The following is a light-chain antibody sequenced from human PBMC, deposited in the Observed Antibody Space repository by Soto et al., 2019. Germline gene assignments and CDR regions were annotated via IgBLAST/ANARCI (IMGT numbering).Light chain of an antibody. V-gene: IGLV1-36*01. CDR3: AAWDDSLNVVL. Sequence: QSVLTQPPSVSGAPRQRVSISCSGATSNIGNNAVNWYQQLPGKAPKLLIYFDDLMPSGVSDRFSGSKSGTSASLAFSGLQSEDEADYYCAAWDDSLNVVLFGGGTKVTVL. CDR2: FDD. CDR1: TSNIGNNA. J-gene: IGLJ2*01.